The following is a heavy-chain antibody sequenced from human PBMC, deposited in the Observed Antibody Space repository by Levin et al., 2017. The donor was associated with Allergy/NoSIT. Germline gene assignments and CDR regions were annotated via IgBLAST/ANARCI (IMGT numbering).Heavy chain of an antibody. CDR2: ISYDGSNK. D-gene: IGHD6-13*01. CDR3: AKDIAAAANHGHYYYYYGMDG. V-gene: IGHV3-30*18. CDR1: GFTFSSYG. J-gene: IGHJ6*02. Sequence: GESLKISCAASGFTFSSYGMHWVRQAPGKGLEWVAVISYDGSNKYYADSVKGRFTISRDNSKNTLYLQMNSLRAEDTAVYYCAKDIAAAANHGHYYYYYGMDGWGQGTTVTVSS.